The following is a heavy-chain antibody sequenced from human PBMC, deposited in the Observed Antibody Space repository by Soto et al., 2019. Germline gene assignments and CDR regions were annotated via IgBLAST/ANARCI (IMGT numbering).Heavy chain of an antibody. CDR1: GFTFNTFG. D-gene: IGHD2-8*01. CDR2: IWHDGNNK. Sequence: QVQVVESGGGVVQPGTSLRLSCEASGFTFNTFGMHWVRQAPGKGLEWVAAIWHDGNNKYYVDSVKGRFTISRDNSKDTLYLQMNNLRAEDTAVYYCARTGLQIVQATSYYYGLDVWGPGTTVTVSS. CDR3: ARTGLQIVQATSYYYGLDV. J-gene: IGHJ6*02. V-gene: IGHV3-33*01.